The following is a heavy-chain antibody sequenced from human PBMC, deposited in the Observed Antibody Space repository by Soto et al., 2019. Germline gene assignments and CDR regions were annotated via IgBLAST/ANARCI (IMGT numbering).Heavy chain of an antibody. J-gene: IGHJ4*02. CDR2: INPKSGGT. CDR1: GYTFTVYY. Sequence: QVQLVQSGAEVKKPGASVNVSFKASGYTFTVYYMHWVRQAPGQGLEWMGWINPKSGGTMYPQKFRGGVTMTWDTSIGTAYRAGTRVRSDDTAVYYGGRDLAKGGGSAGFDYWGQGTLVTVPS. D-gene: IGHD1-26*01. CDR3: GRDLAKGGGSAGFDY. V-gene: IGHV1-2*02.